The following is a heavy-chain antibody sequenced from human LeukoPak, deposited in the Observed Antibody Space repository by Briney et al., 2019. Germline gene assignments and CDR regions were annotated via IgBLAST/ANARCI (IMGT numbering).Heavy chain of an antibody. Sequence: SETLSLTCIVSGGSISSGSYYWGWIRQPPGKGLEWIGSVSYSGSAYYNPSLKSRVTISVDTSKNQFSLKLSSVTAADTAVYYCARGGGLATVVTQSDYWGQGTLVTVSS. CDR3: ARGGGLATVVTQSDY. CDR1: GGSISSGSYY. D-gene: IGHD4-23*01. CDR2: VSYSGSA. V-gene: IGHV4-39*01. J-gene: IGHJ4*02.